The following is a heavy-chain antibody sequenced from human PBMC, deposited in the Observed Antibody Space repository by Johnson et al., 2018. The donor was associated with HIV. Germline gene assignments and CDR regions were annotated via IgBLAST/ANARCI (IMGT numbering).Heavy chain of an antibody. CDR3: ARELTYYYGSGSYPSGLDAFDI. J-gene: IGHJ3*02. CDR1: GFIFSDYY. CDR2: ISSSGRTI. V-gene: IGHV3-11*01. D-gene: IGHD3-10*01. Sequence: QVQLVESGGDLVKPGGSLRLSCAASGFIFSDYYMTWIRQAPGKGVESISYISSSGRTIKYADSVKGRFTMSRDNAKKSMYLQMNSLRAEDTALYYCARELTYYYGSGSYPSGLDAFDIWGQGTMVTVS.